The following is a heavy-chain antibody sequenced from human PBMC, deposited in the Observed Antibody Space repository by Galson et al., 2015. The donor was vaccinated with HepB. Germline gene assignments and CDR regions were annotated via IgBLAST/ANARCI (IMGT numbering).Heavy chain of an antibody. J-gene: IGHJ4*02. CDR1: GSTFSSYA. V-gene: IGHV3-23*01. CDR2: ISGSGGST. Sequence: SLRLSCAASGSTFSSYAMSGVRQAPGKGLEWVSGISGSGGSTYYADSVKGRSTISRDNSKNTLYLQMNSLRAEDTAVYYCAKDPPYGDYRGGTYFDYWGQGTLVTASS. CDR3: AKDPPYGDYRGGTYFDY. D-gene: IGHD4-17*01.